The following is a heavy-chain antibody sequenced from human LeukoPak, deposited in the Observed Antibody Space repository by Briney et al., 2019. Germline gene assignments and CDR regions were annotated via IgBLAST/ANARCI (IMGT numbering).Heavy chain of an antibody. Sequence: GGSLRLSCAASGFTFSSYEMNWVRQAPGKGLEGVSYISSSTSTIYFADSVKGRFTISRDNAENSLYMQMNSLRAEDTAVYYCAREGGSYYDSSGPRGAFDIWGQGTMVTVSS. V-gene: IGHV3-48*03. CDR1: GFTFSSYE. J-gene: IGHJ3*02. D-gene: IGHD3-22*01. CDR3: AREGGSYYDSSGPRGAFDI. CDR2: ISSSTSTI.